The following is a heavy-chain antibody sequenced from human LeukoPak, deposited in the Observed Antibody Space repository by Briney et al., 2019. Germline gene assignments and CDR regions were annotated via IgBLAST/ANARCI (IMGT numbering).Heavy chain of an antibody. CDR1: GGTFSSYT. D-gene: IGHD2-15*01. CDR2: IIPILGIA. V-gene: IGHV1-69*02. CDR3: ATCSGGSCYSLDY. J-gene: IGHJ4*02. Sequence: ASVKVSCKASGGTFSSYTISWVRQAPGQGLEWMGRIIPILGIANYAQKFQGRVTITADKSTSTAYMELSSLRSEDTAVYYCATCSGGSCYSLDYWGQGTLVTVSS.